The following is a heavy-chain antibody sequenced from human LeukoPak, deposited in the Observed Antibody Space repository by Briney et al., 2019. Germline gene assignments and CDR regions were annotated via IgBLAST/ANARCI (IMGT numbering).Heavy chain of an antibody. V-gene: IGHV4-34*01. CDR1: GGSFSGYY. Sequence: SETLSLTCAVYGGSFSGYYWSWIRQPPGKGLEWIGEINHSGSTNYNPSLKSRVTISVDTSKNQFSLKLSSVTAADTAVYYCARVRLRRTYDYWGQGTLVTVSS. CDR2: INHSGST. CDR3: ARVRLRRTYDY. D-gene: IGHD5-12*01. J-gene: IGHJ4*02.